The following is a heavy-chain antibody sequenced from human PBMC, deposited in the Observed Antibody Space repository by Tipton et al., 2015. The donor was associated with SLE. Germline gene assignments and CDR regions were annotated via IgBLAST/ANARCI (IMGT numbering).Heavy chain of an antibody. D-gene: IGHD4-17*01. J-gene: IGHJ4*02. CDR2: INHSGST. V-gene: IGHV4-34*01. Sequence: TLSLTCAVYGGPFSGYYWSWIRQPPGKGLEWIGEINHSGSTNYNPSLKSRVTISVDTSKNQFSLKLSSVTAADTAVYYCAKRDYGDPGLDYWGQGTLVPVSS. CDR3: AKRDYGDPGLDY. CDR1: GGPFSGYY.